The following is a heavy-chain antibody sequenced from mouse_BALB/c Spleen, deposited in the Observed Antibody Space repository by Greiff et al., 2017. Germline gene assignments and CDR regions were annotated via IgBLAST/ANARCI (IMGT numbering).Heavy chain of an antibody. V-gene: IGHV1-69*02. CDR1: GFNIKDTY. CDR2: IDPSDSYT. Sequence: VQLQQSGAELVKPGASVKLSCTASGFNIKDTYMHWVKQRPGQGLEWIGEIDPSDSYTNYNQKFKGKATLTVDKSSSTAYMQLSSLTSEDSAVYYCARGTTRFYYFDYWGQGTTLTVSS. D-gene: IGHD1-1*01. CDR3: ARGTTRFYYFDY. J-gene: IGHJ2*01.